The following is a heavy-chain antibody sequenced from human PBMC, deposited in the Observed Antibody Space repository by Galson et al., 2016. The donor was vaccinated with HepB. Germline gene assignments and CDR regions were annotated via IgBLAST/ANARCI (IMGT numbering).Heavy chain of an antibody. CDR1: GASISSINW. D-gene: IGHD3-3*01. J-gene: IGHJ6*03. CDR3: AREPSSTIFAVVHYYYYMDV. Sequence: SETLSLTCGVSGASISSINWWSWVRQSPGKGLEWIAEIYQSGSTNYNPSLRSRVTISMDKSKNQFSLELTSLTAADTAVYYCAREPSSTIFAVVHYYYYMDVWGRGTTVTVSS. V-gene: IGHV4-4*02. CDR2: IYQSGST.